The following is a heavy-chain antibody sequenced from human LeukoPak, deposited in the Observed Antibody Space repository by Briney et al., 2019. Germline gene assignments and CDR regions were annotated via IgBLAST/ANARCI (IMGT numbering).Heavy chain of an antibody. V-gene: IGHV3-9*01. CDR2: LSWNSGTI. CDR3: AKEEYYYDSSGYYPDY. J-gene: IGHJ4*02. CDR1: EFTFDDYA. Sequence: GGSLRLSCTASEFTFDDYAMHWVRQAPGKGLEWVSGLSWNSGTIAYADSVKGRFTISRDNSKNTLYLQMNSLRAEDTAVYYCAKEEYYYDSSGYYPDYWGQGTLVTVSS. D-gene: IGHD3-22*01.